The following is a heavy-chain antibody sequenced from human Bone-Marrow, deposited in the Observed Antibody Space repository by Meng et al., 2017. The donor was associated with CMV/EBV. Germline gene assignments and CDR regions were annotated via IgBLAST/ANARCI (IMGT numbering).Heavy chain of an antibody. CDR3: ARGRGYCSSTSCYYYYGMDV. V-gene: IGHV4-34*01. D-gene: IGHD2-2*01. Sequence: SETLSLTCAVYGGSFSGYYWSWIRQPPGKGLEWIGEINHSGSTNYNPSLKSRVTISVDTSKNQFSLKLGSVTAADTAVYYCARGRGYCSSTSCYYYYGMDVWGQGTTVTVSS. CDR1: GGSFSGYY. J-gene: IGHJ6*02. CDR2: INHSGST.